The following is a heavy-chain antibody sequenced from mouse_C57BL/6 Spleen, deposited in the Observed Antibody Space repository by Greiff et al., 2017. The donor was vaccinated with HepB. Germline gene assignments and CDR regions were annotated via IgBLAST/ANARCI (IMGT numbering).Heavy chain of an antibody. CDR2: IWWNDDK. CDR3: AQMKTVVAGDAMDY. V-gene: IGHV8-5*01. D-gene: IGHD1-1*01. CDR1: GFSLSTSNMG. J-gene: IGHJ4*01. Sequence: QVTLKVSGPGILQPSQTLSLTCSFSGFSLSTSNMGIGWIRQPSGKGLEWLAHIWWNDDKYYNPSLKSRLTISKDTSNNQVFLKITSLDTADTATYYCAQMKTVVAGDAMDYWGQGTSVTVSS.